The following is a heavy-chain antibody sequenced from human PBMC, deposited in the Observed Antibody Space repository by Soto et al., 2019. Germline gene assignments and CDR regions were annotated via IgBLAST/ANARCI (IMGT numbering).Heavy chain of an antibody. Sequence: QVQLQESGPGLVKPSETLSLTCTVSGGSISSYYWSWIRQPPGKGMEWIGYIYYSGSTNYNPSLKSRVTISVDTSKNQFSLKLRSVTAADTAVYYCARQPPEFGAEYYFDYWGQGTLVTVSS. CDR3: ARQPPEFGAEYYFDY. V-gene: IGHV4-59*08. D-gene: IGHD3-16*01. CDR2: IYYSGST. CDR1: GGSISSYY. J-gene: IGHJ4*02.